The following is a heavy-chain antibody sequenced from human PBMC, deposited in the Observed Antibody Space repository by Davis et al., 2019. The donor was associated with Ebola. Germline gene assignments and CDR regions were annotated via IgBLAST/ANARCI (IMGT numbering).Heavy chain of an antibody. Sequence: GGSLRLSCTASGFTFGDYAMNWVRESPGKGLEGVGFIRSKIYGGTTEYAASVKGRFSISRDDSKSIAYLQMNSLKTEDTGVYYCTRERLTVFGVHIIHDQWGQGTLVSVSS. D-gene: IGHD3-3*01. V-gene: IGHV3-49*04. CDR1: GFTFGDYA. CDR3: TRERLTVFGVHIIHDQ. CDR2: IRSKIYGGTT. J-gene: IGHJ4*02.